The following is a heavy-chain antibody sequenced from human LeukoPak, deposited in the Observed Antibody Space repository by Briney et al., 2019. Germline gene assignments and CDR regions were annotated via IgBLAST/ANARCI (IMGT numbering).Heavy chain of an antibody. D-gene: IGHD5-24*01. CDR3: AREFRSVEMATIGFDY. CDR1: GYTFTGYY. CDR2: INPNSGGT. J-gene: IGHJ4*02. V-gene: IGHV1-2*02. Sequence: GASVKVSCKASGYTFTGYYMHWVRQAPGQGLEWMGWINPNSGGTNYAQKFQGRVTMTRDTSISTAYMELSRLRFGDTAVYYCAREFRSVEMATIGFDYWGQGTLVTVSS.